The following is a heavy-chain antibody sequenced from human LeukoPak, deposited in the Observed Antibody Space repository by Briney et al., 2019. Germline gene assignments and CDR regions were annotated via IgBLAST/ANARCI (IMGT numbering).Heavy chain of an antibody. Sequence: SVKVSCKASGGTFSSYAISWVRQAPGQGLEWMGGIIPIFGTANYAQKFQGRVTITADESTSTAYMELSSLRSEDTAVYYCARGVVVPAAIKVNWFDPWGQGTLVTVSS. CDR2: IIPIFGTA. CDR1: GGTFSSYA. D-gene: IGHD2-2*01. V-gene: IGHV1-69*13. CDR3: ARGVVVPAAIKVNWFDP. J-gene: IGHJ5*02.